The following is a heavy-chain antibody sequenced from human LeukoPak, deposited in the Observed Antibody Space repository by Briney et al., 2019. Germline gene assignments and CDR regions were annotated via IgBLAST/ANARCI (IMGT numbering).Heavy chain of an antibody. D-gene: IGHD3/OR15-3a*01. CDR3: AKGSPLDSDDEYYFDS. J-gene: IGHJ4*02. CDR1: GFTFSSYA. Sequence: PGGSLRLSCSASGFTFSSYAMHWVRQAPGKGLEWVSSFSESGGTTYADSVKGRIAISSDNSKNTLDLQMNSLRAEDTAVYYCAKGSPLDSDDEYYFDSWGRGTLVTVSS. CDR2: FSESGGTT. V-gene: IGHV3-23*01.